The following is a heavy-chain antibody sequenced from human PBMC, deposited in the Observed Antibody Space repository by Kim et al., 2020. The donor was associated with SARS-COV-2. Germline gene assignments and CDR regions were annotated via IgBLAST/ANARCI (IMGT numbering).Heavy chain of an antibody. D-gene: IGHD3-22*01. CDR3: ARPDPLYDSSGYYDAFDI. Sequence: SETLSLTCTVSGGSISSSSYYWGWIRQPPGKGLEWIGSIYYSGSTYYNPSLKSRVTISVDTSKNQFSLKLSSVTAADTAVYYCARPDPLYDSSGYYDAFDIWGQGTMVTVSS. CDR2: IYYSGST. V-gene: IGHV4-39*01. CDR1: GGSISSSSYY. J-gene: IGHJ3*02.